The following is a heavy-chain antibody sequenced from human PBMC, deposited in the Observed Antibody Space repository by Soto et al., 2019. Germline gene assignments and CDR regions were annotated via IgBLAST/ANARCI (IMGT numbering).Heavy chain of an antibody. J-gene: IGHJ4*02. CDR2: ISGNGAST. D-gene: IGHD6-19*01. Sequence: GGSLRLSCAASGFSFISFGMTWVRRVPGKGLEWVSDISGNGASTHYADSVKGRFIISRDNSKNTLYLEMNSLRAEDTAVYYCTRRTSGYFGYWGQGALVTVSS. CDR1: GFSFISFG. CDR3: TRRTSGYFGY. V-gene: IGHV3-23*01.